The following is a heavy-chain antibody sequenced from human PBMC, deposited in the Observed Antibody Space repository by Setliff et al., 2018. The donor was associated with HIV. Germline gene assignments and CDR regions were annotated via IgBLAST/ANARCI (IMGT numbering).Heavy chain of an antibody. J-gene: IGHJ4*02. CDR2: IHSYGST. D-gene: IGHD5-18*01. V-gene: IGHV4-59*01. Sequence: SETLSLTCTVSGASISSYSWSWIRQSPGKRLEWIGYIHSYGSTDYNPSLESRVTISVDTSKNQLSLKLRSMAAADTAVYYCARGGYRDGYDYWGQGTLVTVSS. CDR3: ARGGYRDGYDY. CDR1: GASISSYS.